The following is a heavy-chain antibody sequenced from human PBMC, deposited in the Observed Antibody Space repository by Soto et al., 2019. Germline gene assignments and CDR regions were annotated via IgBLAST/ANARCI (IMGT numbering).Heavy chain of an antibody. CDR1: GGSFSGYY. V-gene: IGHV4-34*01. CDR2: INHSGSA. J-gene: IGHJ4*02. CDR3: ASHADDYVRAFDY. Sequence: SETLSLTCAVYGGSFSGYYWSWIRQPPGKGLEWIGEINHSGSANYNPSLKSRVTISVDTSKNQFSLKLSSVTAADTAVYYCASHADDYVRAFDYWCQGTLVTVSS. D-gene: IGHD3-10*02.